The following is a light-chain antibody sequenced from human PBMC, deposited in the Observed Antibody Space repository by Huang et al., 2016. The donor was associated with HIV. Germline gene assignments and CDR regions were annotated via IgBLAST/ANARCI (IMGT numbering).Light chain of an antibody. CDR3: QQSYSTPLT. CDR1: QNITNS. Sequence: DIQMTQSPPSLSASVGDRVTIICRASQNITNSLNWYQQKPGKAPNLLIYTASSLQSGVPSRFSGSGSGTDFALTINSLQPEDFTTYYCQQSYSTPLTFGGGTKVEIK. V-gene: IGKV1-39*01. J-gene: IGKJ4*01. CDR2: TAS.